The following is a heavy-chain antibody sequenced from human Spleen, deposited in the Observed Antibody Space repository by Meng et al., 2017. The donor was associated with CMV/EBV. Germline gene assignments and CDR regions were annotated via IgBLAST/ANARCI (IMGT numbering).Heavy chain of an antibody. CDR1: GFTFSSYA. D-gene: IGHD2-2*01. CDR3: AKGSSLRVPVDDYYYYGMDV. V-gene: IGHV3-23*03. CDR2: IYSGGSST. Sequence: GESLKISCAASGFTFSSYAMSWVRQAPRKGLEWVSAIYSGGSSTYYADSVKGRFTISRDNSKNTLYLQMNSLRAEDTAVYYCAKGSSLRVPVDDYYYYGMDVWGQGTTVTVSS. J-gene: IGHJ6*02.